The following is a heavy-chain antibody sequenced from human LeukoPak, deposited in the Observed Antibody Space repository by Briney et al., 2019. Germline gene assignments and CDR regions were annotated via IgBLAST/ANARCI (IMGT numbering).Heavy chain of an antibody. V-gene: IGHV3-53*01. CDR1: GITVSSTY. CDR3: ATDWYSTGYYVH. J-gene: IGHJ4*02. Sequence: GGSLRLSCAASGITVSSTYMSWVRQAPGRGLEVVSIIYSGDTTYYADSVKGRFAISRDNSKNTLYLQMNSLRAEDTAVYYCATDWYSTGYYVHWGQGTLVTVSS. D-gene: IGHD6-19*01. CDR2: IYSGDTT.